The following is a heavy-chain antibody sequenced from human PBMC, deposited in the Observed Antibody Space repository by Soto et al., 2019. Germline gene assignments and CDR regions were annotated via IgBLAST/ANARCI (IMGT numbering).Heavy chain of an antibody. V-gene: IGHV1-8*01. CDR3: AGQRKVMDV. Sequence: QLVQSGAEVKKPGASVKVSCKASGYTFTSYDINWVRQATGQGLEWMGWMNPNSGNTGYAQKFPVRVTMTRNTSISTAYIGLSSLRAEYTSVYYCAGQRKVMDVWGQGTPVTVSS. CDR1: GYTFTSYD. CDR2: MNPNSGNT. J-gene: IGHJ6*02.